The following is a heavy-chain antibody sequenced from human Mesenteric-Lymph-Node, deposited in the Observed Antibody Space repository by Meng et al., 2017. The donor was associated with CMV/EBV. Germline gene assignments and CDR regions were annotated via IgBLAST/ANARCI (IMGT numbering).Heavy chain of an antibody. CDR3: ATPVAPYYHYGLDV. CDR1: GGSFSANY. CDR2: IDHSGST. V-gene: IGHV4-34*01. D-gene: IGHD2-2*01. Sequence: VYGGSFSANYWTWIRQPPGKGLEWIGEIDHSGSTTYNSSLKSRVTISVDTSKNQFSLRLTSVTAADTAVYYCATPVAPYYHYGLDVWGQGTTVTVSS. J-gene: IGHJ6*02.